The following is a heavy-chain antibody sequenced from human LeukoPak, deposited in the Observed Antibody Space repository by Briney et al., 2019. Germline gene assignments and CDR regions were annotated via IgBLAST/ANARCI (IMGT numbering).Heavy chain of an antibody. CDR3: AKDHCNGVSCYYFDS. V-gene: IGHV3-30*18. CDR2: ISYDGNNK. CDR1: GFSFSAYG. J-gene: IGHJ4*02. Sequence: PGGSLRLSCAVSGFSFSAYGMHWVRQAPGKGLEWVAIISYDGNNKYYVDSVKGRFSISRDNSKNTLSLQMDSLRAEDTAVYYCAKDHCNGVSCYYFDSWGQGTLVTVSS. D-gene: IGHD2-15*01.